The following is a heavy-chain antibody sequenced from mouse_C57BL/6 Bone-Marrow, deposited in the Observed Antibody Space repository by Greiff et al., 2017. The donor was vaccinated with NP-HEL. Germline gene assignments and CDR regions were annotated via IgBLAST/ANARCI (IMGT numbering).Heavy chain of an antibody. CDR3: ARRLITTVVAFDY. D-gene: IGHD1-1*01. V-gene: IGHV5-6*01. J-gene: IGHJ2*01. CDR1: GFTFSSYG. Sequence: EVQGVESGGDLVKPGGSLKLSCAASGFTFSSYGMSWVRQTPDKRLEWVATISSGGSYTSYPDSVKGRFTISRDNAKNTLYLQMSSLKSEDTAMYYCARRLITTVVAFDYWGQGTTLTVSS. CDR2: ISSGGSYT.